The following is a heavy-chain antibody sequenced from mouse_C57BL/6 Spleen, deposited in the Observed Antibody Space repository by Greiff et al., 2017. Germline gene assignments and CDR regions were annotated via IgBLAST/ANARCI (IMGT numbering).Heavy chain of an antibody. CDR1: GYSITSGYY. CDR2: ISYDGSN. V-gene: IGHV3-6*01. J-gene: IGHJ3*01. Sequence: EVKLVESGPGLVKPSQSLSLTCSVTGYSITSGYYWNWIRQFPGNKLEWMGYISYDGSNNYNPSLKNRISITRDTSKNQFFLKLNSVTTEDTATYYCARESYYGSSIFAYWGQGTLVTVSA. D-gene: IGHD1-1*01. CDR3: ARESYYGSSIFAY.